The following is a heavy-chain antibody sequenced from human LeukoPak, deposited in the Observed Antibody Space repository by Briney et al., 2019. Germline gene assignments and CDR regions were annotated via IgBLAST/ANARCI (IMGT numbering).Heavy chain of an antibody. Sequence: SQTLSLTCTVSGGSMKSGTYYWSWIRQPAGKGLEWIGRIYTSGSTNYNPSLKSRVTISIGTSKNQFSLNLSSVTAADTAVYYCARGDSNDNDYGDYPDYWGQGTLVTVSS. D-gene: IGHD4-17*01. CDR3: ARGDSNDNDYGDYPDY. CDR1: GGSMKSGTYY. CDR2: IYTSGST. J-gene: IGHJ4*02. V-gene: IGHV4-61*02.